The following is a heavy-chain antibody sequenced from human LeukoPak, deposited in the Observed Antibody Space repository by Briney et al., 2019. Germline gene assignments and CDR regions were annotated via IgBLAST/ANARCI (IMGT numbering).Heavy chain of an antibody. V-gene: IGHV3-48*02. CDR2: ISRSSGSI. CDR3: ARDEAYAFDI. Sequence: GGSLRLSCAASGFTFSSYSMNWVRQAPGKGLEWVSFISRSSGSIYYADSVRGRFTISRDNAENSLYLQMNSLRDEDTAVYYCARDEAYAFDIWGQGTMVTVSS. J-gene: IGHJ3*02. CDR1: GFTFSSYS.